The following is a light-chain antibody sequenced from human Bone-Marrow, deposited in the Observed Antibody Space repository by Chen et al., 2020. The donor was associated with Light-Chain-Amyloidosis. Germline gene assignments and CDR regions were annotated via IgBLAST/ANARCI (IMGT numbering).Light chain of an antibody. CDR3: CSYAGSTTYIV. CDR1: SRDVGSYNL. CDR2: DVT. Sequence: QSAPTQPASVSGSPGQSINIPCTGTSRDVGSYNLVTWYQQHPGKAPKLMIFDVTKRPSGVSNRFSGSKSGNTASLTISGLQADDEADYYCCSYAGSTTYIVFGGGTKLTVL. V-gene: IGLV2-23*02. J-gene: IGLJ2*01.